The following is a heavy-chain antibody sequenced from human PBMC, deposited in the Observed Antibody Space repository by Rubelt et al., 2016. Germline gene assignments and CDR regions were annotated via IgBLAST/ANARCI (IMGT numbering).Heavy chain of an antibody. CDR2: INAGNGNT. CDR1: GYTFTSYA. Sequence: VQLVQSGAEVKKPGASVKVSCKASGYTFTSYAMHWVRQAPGQRLEWMGWINAGNGNTKSSQKFQGRVTITRDTSTSTAYMGLRSRGSDDTAVYYCARYLGIEGDFDYWGQGTLVTVSS. D-gene: IGHD7-27*01. CDR3: ARYLGIEGDFDY. J-gene: IGHJ4*02. V-gene: IGHV1-3*01.